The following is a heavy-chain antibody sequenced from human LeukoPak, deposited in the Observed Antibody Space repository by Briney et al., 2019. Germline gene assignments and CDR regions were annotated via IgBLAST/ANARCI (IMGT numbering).Heavy chain of an antibody. CDR1: GGSISSYY. V-gene: IGHV4-59*01. CDR2: IYYSGST. CDR3: ARGNGDYDAFDY. D-gene: IGHD4-17*01. Sequence: SETLSLTCTVSGGSISSYYWSWIRQPPGKGLEWIGYIYYSGSTNYNPSLKSRVTISVDTSKNQFSLKLSSVTAADTAVYYCARGNGDYDAFDYWGQGTPVTVSS. J-gene: IGHJ4*02.